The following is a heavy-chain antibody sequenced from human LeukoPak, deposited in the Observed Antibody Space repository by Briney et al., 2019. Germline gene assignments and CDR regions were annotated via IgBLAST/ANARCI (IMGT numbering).Heavy chain of an antibody. J-gene: IGHJ4*02. CDR1: GGSISSGDYY. CDR2: IYYSGST. D-gene: IGHD6-19*01. V-gene: IGHV4-30-4*01. Sequence: PSETLSLTCTVSGGSISSGDYYWSWIRQPPGKGLEWIGYIYYSGSTCYNPSLKSRVTISVDTSKNQFSLKLSSVTAADTAVYYCASGYSSGWIFDYWGQGTLVTVSS. CDR3: ASGYSSGWIFDY.